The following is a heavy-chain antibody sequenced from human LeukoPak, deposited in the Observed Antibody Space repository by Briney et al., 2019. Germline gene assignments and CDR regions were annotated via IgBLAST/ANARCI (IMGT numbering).Heavy chain of an antibody. D-gene: IGHD3-10*01. J-gene: IGHJ4*02. CDR1: GFTVSSNY. V-gene: IGHV3-53*01. CDR3: ARGSSYGWFGEPSDY. Sequence: GGSLRLSCAASGFTVSSNYMSWVRQAPGKGLEWVSAIYSGGSTYYADSVKGRFTISRDNSKNTLYLQMNSLRAEDTAVYYCARGSSYGWFGEPSDYWGQGTLVTVSS. CDR2: IYSGGST.